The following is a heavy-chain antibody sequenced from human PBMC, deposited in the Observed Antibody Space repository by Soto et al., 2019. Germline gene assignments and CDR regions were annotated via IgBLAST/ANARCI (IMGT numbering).Heavy chain of an antibody. D-gene: IGHD3-10*01. J-gene: IGHJ4*02. Sequence: PGGSPGISCAASGFTFRSYTMNWVRQAPGKGLEWVSFISSGSDYIYYADSVKGRFTIYRDDATNSLVLQMSSLRAEDTAVYYCTREHVVSIFRRGQRGSFASWSQGT. CDR2: ISSGSDYI. V-gene: IGHV3-21*01. CDR1: GFTFRSYT. CDR3: TREHVVSIFRRGQRGSFAS.